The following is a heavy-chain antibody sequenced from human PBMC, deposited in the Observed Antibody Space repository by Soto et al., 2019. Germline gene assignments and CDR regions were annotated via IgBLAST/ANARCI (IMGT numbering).Heavy chain of an antibody. Sequence: EVQLVESGGGLVQPGGSLKLSCVGSGFIFGGSAIHWVRQASGKGLEWVGRIRSRANNYATSSAVSVRGRFTFSRDDSKNTAYLKMNTLKTDDTAVYYCCRGQGAPIGDYYYHGLDVWGQGTPVTVS. D-gene: IGHD2-2*02. CDR2: IRSRANNYAT. CDR3: CRGQGAPIGDYYYHGLDV. J-gene: IGHJ6*02. CDR1: GFIFGGSA. V-gene: IGHV3-73*02.